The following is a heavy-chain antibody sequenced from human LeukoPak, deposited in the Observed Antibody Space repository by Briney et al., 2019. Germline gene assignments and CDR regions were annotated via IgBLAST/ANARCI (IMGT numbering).Heavy chain of an antibody. V-gene: IGHV1-2*02. CDR3: ARGPVWGLDY. D-gene: IGHD7-27*01. J-gene: IGHJ4*02. CDR2: IDPKSGGT. CDR1: GFSLIVYY. Sequence: ASVKVSCRASGFSLIVYYMHWVRQAPGQGLEWMGWIDPKSGGTSSAQSFQGRLTMTSDTSISTVYMELSGLRSDDTATYYCARGPVWGLDYWGLGTLVTVPS.